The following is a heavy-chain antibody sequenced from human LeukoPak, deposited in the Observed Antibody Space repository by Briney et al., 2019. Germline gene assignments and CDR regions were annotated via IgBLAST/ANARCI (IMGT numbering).Heavy chain of an antibody. D-gene: IGHD6-6*01. CDR1: GFTFSSYA. CDR2: ISVSGGST. CDR3: AKDFRDGSSSFDY. V-gene: IGHV3-23*01. J-gene: IGHJ4*02. Sequence: GVSLRLSCAASGFTFSSYAMSWVRQAPGKGLEWVSAISVSGGSTYYADSVKGRFTITRYNSKNTLYLQMNSLRAEDTAVYYCAKDFRDGSSSFDYWGQGTLVTVS.